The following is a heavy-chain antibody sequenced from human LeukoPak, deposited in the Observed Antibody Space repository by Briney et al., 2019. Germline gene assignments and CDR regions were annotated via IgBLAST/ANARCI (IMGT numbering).Heavy chain of an antibody. CDR2: INNDGSYT. J-gene: IGHJ4*02. V-gene: IGHV3-74*03. CDR3: ARDGSLVRGIMYDY. Sequence: SGGYLRLYCAASGFTFGTYWMHWVRQAPGKGLVWVSHINNDGSYTKYADPVQGRFTIPRDNAKNTLYLQMNSLRAEDTAVYYCARDGSLVRGIMYDYWGQGTLVTVPS. CDR1: GFTFGTYW. D-gene: IGHD3-10*01.